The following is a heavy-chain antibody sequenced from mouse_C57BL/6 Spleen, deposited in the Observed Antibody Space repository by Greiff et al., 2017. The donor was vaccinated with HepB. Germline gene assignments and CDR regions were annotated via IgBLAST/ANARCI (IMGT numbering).Heavy chain of an antibody. J-gene: IGHJ3*01. Sequence: QVQLQQSGAELARPGASVKLSCKASGYTFTSYGISWVKQRTGQGLEWIGEIYPRSGNTYYNEKFKGKATLTADKSSSTAYMELRSLTSEDSAVYFCARGDYYGSKAYWGQGTLVTVSA. V-gene: IGHV1-81*01. D-gene: IGHD1-1*01. CDR2: IYPRSGNT. CDR1: GYTFTSYG. CDR3: ARGDYYGSKAY.